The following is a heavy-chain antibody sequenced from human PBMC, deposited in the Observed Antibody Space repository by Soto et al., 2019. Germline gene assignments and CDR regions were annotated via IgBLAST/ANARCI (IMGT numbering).Heavy chain of an antibody. CDR1: GASIRGSKW. V-gene: IGHV4-4*02. Sequence: SETLSLTCAVSGASIRGSKWWSWVRQPPGKGLEWIGDIYHSGTTNYNPSLKSRVTMSVDKSKNQFSLNLTSVTAADTAVYYCARDKANVGGYNQFDPWGPGTLVTVSS. J-gene: IGHJ5*02. D-gene: IGHD3-16*01. CDR2: IYHSGTT. CDR3: ARDKANVGGYNQFDP.